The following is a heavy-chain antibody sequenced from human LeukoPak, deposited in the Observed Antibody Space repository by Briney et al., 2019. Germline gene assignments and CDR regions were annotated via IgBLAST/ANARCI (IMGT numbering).Heavy chain of an antibody. V-gene: IGHV1-8*01. CDR1: GYTFTGYD. D-gene: IGHD1-26*01. J-gene: IGHJ5*01. CDR2: MNPNSGNT. CDR3: AFAPSGSYSAWFDS. Sequence: ASVKVSCKASGYTFTGYDINWVRQATGQGLEWMGWMNPNSGNTGYAQKFQGRVTMTRNTSISSAYMELSSLRSEDTAVYYCAFAPSGSYSAWFDSWGQGTLVTVSS.